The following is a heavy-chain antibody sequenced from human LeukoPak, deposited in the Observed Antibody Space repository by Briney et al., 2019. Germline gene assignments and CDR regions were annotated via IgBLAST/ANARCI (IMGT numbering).Heavy chain of an antibody. Sequence: ASVKVSCKVSGYTLTELSMHWVRQAPGKGLEWMGGFDSEDGETIYAQKFQGRVTMTEDTSTDTAYMELSSLRSEDTAVYYCATSHRQSKSRITMVRRVISDPYYFDYWGQGTLVTVSS. CDR1: GYTLTELS. D-gene: IGHD3-10*01. V-gene: IGHV1-24*01. J-gene: IGHJ4*02. CDR3: ATSHRQSKSRITMVRRVISDPYYFDY. CDR2: FDSEDGET.